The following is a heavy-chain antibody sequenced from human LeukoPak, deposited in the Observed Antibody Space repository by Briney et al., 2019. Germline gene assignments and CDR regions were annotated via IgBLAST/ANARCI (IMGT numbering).Heavy chain of an antibody. J-gene: IGHJ4*02. CDR2: IRGSGGST. CDR3: AQDVDSGSYYFDY. CDR1: GFTFSSYA. D-gene: IGHD1-26*01. Sequence: GGSLRLSCAASGFTFSSYAMSWVRQAPGKGLEWVSAIRGSGGSTYYAASVKGRFTISRDNSKNTLYLQMNSLRAEDTAVYYCAQDVDSGSYYFDYWGQGTLVTVSS. V-gene: IGHV3-23*01.